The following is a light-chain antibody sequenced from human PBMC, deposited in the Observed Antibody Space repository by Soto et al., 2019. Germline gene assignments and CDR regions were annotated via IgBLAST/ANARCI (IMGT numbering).Light chain of an antibody. V-gene: IGLV1-51*01. J-gene: IGLJ3*02. Sequence: QSVLTQPPSVSAAPGQKVTVSCSGSRSNIGNNAVAWYQHLPGTAPKLLIYDNDKRPSGISDRFSASKSDTSATLAITGLQTGDEADYYCETWDSSLSAGVFGGGTKLTVL. CDR3: ETWDSSLSAGV. CDR1: RSNIGNNA. CDR2: DND.